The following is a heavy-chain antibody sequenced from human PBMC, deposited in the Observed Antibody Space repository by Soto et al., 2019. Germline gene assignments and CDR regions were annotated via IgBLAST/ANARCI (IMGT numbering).Heavy chain of an antibody. V-gene: IGHV3-7*01. J-gene: IGHJ4*02. CDR2: IKQDGSEK. CDR1: GFTFSSYW. CDR3: ARAGEYDFWSVYLTPYGDYEDY. D-gene: IGHD3-3*01. Sequence: GGSLRLSCAASGFTFSSYWMSWVRQAPGKGLEWVANIKQDGSEKYYVDSVKGRFTISRDNTKNSLYLQMNSLRAEDTAVYYCARAGEYDFWSVYLTPYGDYEDYWGQGTLVTISS.